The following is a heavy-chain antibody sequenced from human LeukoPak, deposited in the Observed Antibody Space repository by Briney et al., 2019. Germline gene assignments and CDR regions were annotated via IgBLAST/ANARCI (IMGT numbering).Heavy chain of an antibody. Sequence: SETLSLTCAVYGVSFSGYYWSWLRQPPGKGLEWMGEINHSGSTNYNPSLKSRVTISVDTSKNQFSLKLSSVTAAATAVDYCTRGKKKRYYYESSGYIGFDIWGQGTMVTVFS. J-gene: IGHJ3*02. V-gene: IGHV4-34*01. D-gene: IGHD3-22*01. CDR3: TRGKKKRYYYESSGYIGFDI. CDR1: GVSFSGYY. CDR2: INHSGST.